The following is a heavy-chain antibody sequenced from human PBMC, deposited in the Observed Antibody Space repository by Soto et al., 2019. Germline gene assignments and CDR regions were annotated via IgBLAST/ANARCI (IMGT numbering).Heavy chain of an antibody. CDR1: GISIRNGPYN. Sequence: SETLSRTFFLSGISIRNGPYNRSWIRQPPGKGLEWIGHIYNSGSTYYSPSLESQVTISVDTSKKQFSLKLSSVTAADTAVYYCAGYGDYEGGDIWGQGTMVT. D-gene: IGHD4-17*01. CDR2: IYNSGST. J-gene: IGHJ3*02. V-gene: IGHV4-31*01. CDR3: AGYGDYEGGDI.